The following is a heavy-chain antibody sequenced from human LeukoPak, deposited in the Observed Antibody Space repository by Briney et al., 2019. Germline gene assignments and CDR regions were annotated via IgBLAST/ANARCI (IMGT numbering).Heavy chain of an antibody. CDR1: GVSLSSGGYS. CDR3: ARGNDLFDP. CDR2: IYHIGST. Sequence: SETLSLTCAVSGVSLSSGGYSWSWIRQPPGKGREWIGYIYHIGSTYYNPSLKSRVTISVDTSKNQFSLKLSSVTAADTAVYYCARGNDLFDPWGQGTLVTVSS. V-gene: IGHV4-30-2*01. J-gene: IGHJ5*02.